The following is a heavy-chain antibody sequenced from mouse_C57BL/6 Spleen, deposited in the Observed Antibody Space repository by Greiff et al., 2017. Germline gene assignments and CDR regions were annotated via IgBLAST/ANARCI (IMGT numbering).Heavy chain of an antibody. D-gene: IGHD3-1*01. CDR3: ASSAAAWFAY. V-gene: IGHV1-80*01. CDR1: GYAFTSYW. Sequence: VQLQQSGAELVKPGASVKISCKASGYAFTSYWMHWVKQRPGKGLEWIGQLYPGDGDTNYNGKFKGKATLTADKSSSTAYMQLSSLTSEDSADXFCASSAAAWFAYWGQGTLVTVSA. J-gene: IGHJ3*01. CDR2: LYPGDGDT.